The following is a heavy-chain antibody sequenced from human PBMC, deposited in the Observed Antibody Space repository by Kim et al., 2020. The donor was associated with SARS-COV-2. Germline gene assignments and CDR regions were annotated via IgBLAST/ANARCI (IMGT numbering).Heavy chain of an antibody. CDR2: INHSGST. J-gene: IGHJ4*02. V-gene: IGHV4-34*01. D-gene: IGHD6-13*01. CDR3: ARAEDSSSWYGTQHYFDY. Sequence: SETLSLTCAVYGGSFSGYYWSWIRQPPGKGLEWIGEINHSGSTNYNPSLKSRVTISVDTSKNQFSLKLSSVTAADTAVYYCARAEDSSSWYGTQHYFDYWGQGTLVTVSS. CDR1: GGSFSGYY.